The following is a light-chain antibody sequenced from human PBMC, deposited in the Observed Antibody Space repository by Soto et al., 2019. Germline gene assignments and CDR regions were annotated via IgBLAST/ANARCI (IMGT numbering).Light chain of an antibody. Sequence: DIVMTQSTLSLPVTPGEPASISCRSSHSLLHSNGYNYLDWYLQKPGQSPQLLIYLGSNRASGVPDRFSGSGSGTDFTLKISRVEAEDVGVYYCMQPLQSWTFAQGTKVDIK. CDR3: MQPLQSWT. CDR2: LGS. CDR1: HSLLHSNGYNY. J-gene: IGKJ1*01. V-gene: IGKV2-28*01.